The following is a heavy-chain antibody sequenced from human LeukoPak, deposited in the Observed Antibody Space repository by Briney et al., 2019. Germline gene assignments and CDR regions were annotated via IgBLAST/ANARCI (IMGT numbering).Heavy chain of an antibody. J-gene: IGHJ5*02. CDR3: ARHVGFITMVRGVINNNWFDP. CDR2: IFYSGST. D-gene: IGHD3-10*01. CDR1: SGSISTSNYY. V-gene: IGHV4-39*01. Sequence: PSETLSLTCTVSSGSISTSNYYWGWVRQPPGKALEWIGNIFYSGSTYYSPSLKSRVTISLDTSRNQFSLKLSSVTAADTAVYYCARHVGFITMVRGVINNNWFDPWGQGTLVTVSS.